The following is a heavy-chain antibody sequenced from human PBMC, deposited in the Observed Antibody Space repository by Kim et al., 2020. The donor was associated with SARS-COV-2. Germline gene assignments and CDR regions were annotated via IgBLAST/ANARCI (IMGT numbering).Heavy chain of an antibody. CDR1: GFTFSSYS. CDR3: ARDRLGRKGWFDP. J-gene: IGHJ5*02. Sequence: GGSLRLSCAASGFTFSSYSMNWVRQAPGKGLEWVSSISSSSSYIYYADSVKGRFTISRDNAKNSLYLQMNSLRAEDTAVYYCARDRLGRKGWFDPWGQGTLVTVSS. D-gene: IGHD3-16*01. CDR2: ISSSSSYI. V-gene: IGHV3-21*01.